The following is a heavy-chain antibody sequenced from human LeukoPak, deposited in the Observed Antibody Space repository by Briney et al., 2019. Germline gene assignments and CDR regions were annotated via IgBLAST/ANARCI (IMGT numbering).Heavy chain of an antibody. D-gene: IGHD3-16*02. CDR1: GGTFSSYA. J-gene: IGHJ4*02. CDR3: ARGGTYYDYVWGSYRLDY. Sequence: GPSVKVSCKASGGTFSSYAISWVRQAPGQGLEWMGGIIPIFGTANYAQKFQGRVTITTDESTSTAYMELSSLRSEDTAVYYCARGGTYYDYVWGSYRLDYWGQGTLVTVSS. V-gene: IGHV1-69*05. CDR2: IIPIFGTA.